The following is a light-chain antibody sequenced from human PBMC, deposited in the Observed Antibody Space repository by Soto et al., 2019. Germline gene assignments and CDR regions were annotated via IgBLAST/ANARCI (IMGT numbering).Light chain of an antibody. J-gene: IGLJ1*01. V-gene: IGLV2-14*01. CDR1: SSDIGGFYY. CDR2: QVS. Sequence: QSVLTQPAPVSGSPGQSITISCTGTSSDIGGFYYVSWYQHHPGKDPKLMIYQVSNRPSGVSNRFSGSKSGNTASLTISGLQAEDEADYFCSSYSSSSTFYVFGAGTKVTVL. CDR3: SSYSSSSTFYV.